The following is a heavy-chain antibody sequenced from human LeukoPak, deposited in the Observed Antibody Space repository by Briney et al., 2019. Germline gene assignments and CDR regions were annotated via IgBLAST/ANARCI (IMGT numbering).Heavy chain of an antibody. CDR3: ATEGKKQLLQGDAFDV. Sequence: ASVKVSCKVSGYTLAELSIHWVRQAPGKGLEWMGGSNLDHGETVYAPNFQGRVTMTEETSTGAAYMEVSSLRSDDTAVYYCATEGKKQLLQGDAFDVWGQGTMISVSS. J-gene: IGHJ3*01. CDR1: GYTLAELS. D-gene: IGHD2-2*01. CDR2: SNLDHGET. V-gene: IGHV1-24*01.